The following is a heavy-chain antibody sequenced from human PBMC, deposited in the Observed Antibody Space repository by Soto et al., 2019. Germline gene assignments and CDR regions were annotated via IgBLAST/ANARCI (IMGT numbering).Heavy chain of an antibody. CDR2: INPNSGGT. CDR3: AHSVVAGLGYYFDF. D-gene: IGHD6-19*01. Sequence: ASVKVSCKASGYTFTGYYMHWVRQAPGQGLEWMGWINPNSGGTNYAQKFQGWVTMTRDTSISTAYMELSRLRSDDTAVYYCAHSVVAGLGYYFDFWGQGTLVTVSS. CDR1: GYTFTGYY. V-gene: IGHV1-2*04. J-gene: IGHJ4*02.